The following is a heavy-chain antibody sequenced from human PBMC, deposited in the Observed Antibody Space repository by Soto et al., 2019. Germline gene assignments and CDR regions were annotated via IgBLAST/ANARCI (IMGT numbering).Heavy chain of an antibody. CDR1: GYTFTSYA. D-gene: IGHD3-3*01. V-gene: IGHV1-3*01. CDR2: INVGNGNT. CDR3: ARDQLGDFWSGYYPPTGPYYYYGMDV. Sequence: GASVKVSCKASGYTFTSYAMHWVRQAPGQRLEWMGWINVGNGNTKYSQKFQGRVTITRDTSASTAYMELSSLRSEDTAVYYCARDQLGDFWSGYYPPTGPYYYYGMDVWGQGTTVTVSS. J-gene: IGHJ6*02.